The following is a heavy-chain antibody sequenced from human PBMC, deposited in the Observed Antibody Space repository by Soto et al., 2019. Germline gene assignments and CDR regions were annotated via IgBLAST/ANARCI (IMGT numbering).Heavy chain of an antibody. D-gene: IGHD3-22*01. Sequence: LSLTCTVTGDSINNRSYYWGWIRQPPGKGLEWIGSIYYSGSTYNNPSLKSRVSMSVDTSKNQFSLKLRSVTAADTAVYYCAGLPVLYYYDSSGHLLWGQGTLVTVSS. J-gene: IGHJ4*02. CDR3: AGLPVLYYYDSSGHLL. V-gene: IGHV4-39*01. CDR1: GDSINNRSYY. CDR2: IYYSGST.